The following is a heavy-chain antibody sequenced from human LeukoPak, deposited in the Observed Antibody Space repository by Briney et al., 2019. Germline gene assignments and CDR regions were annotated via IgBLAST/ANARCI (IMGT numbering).Heavy chain of an antibody. J-gene: IGHJ4*02. V-gene: IGHV4-4*08. D-gene: IGHD3-22*01. CDR2: IYNSGST. CDR1: GDSFSYFY. Sequence: SETLSLTCTVSGDSFSYFYWSWIRQPPGKGLEWIGYIYNSGSTNYNPSLKSRVTISVDTSKNQFSLKLSSVTAADTAVYYCARLGDYYDSSGYYQSRNVWGQGTLVTVSS. CDR3: ARLGDYYDSSGYYQSRNV.